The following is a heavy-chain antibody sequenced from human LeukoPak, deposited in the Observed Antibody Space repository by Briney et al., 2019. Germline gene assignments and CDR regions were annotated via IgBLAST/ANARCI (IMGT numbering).Heavy chain of an antibody. J-gene: IGHJ6*02. Sequence: PGGSLRLSCAASEFTFSNYAMSWVRQAPGKGLEWVSTISSSSSYIYYADSVKGRFTISRDNAKNSLYLQMNSLRAEDTAVYYCARVDGEDESDYYYGMDVWGQGTTVTVSS. D-gene: IGHD4-17*01. CDR2: ISSSSSYI. CDR3: ARVDGEDESDYYYGMDV. V-gene: IGHV3-21*01. CDR1: EFTFSNYA.